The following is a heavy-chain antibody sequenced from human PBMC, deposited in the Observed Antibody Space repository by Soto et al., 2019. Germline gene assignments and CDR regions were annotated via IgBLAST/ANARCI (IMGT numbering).Heavy chain of an antibody. Sequence: VGSVRLSCAASGFTFSSYAMSWVRQAPGKGLEWVSAISGSGGSTYYADSVKGRFTISRDNSKNTLYLQMNSLRAEDTAVYYCAKDFLRRTIFGVVIPRHSWFDPWGQGTLVTVSS. CDR3: AKDFLRRTIFGVVIPRHSWFDP. D-gene: IGHD3-3*01. V-gene: IGHV3-23*01. J-gene: IGHJ5*02. CDR1: GFTFSSYA. CDR2: ISGSGGST.